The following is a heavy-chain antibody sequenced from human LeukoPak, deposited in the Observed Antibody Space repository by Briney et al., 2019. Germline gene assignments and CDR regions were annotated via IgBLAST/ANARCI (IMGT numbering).Heavy chain of an antibody. J-gene: IGHJ4*02. D-gene: IGHD1-26*01. CDR3: ARGGGNYAFDY. CDR2: IYSGGGT. V-gene: IGHV3-53*01. CDR1: GFTVSSNY. Sequence: GGSLRLSCAASGFTVSSNYMSWVRQAPRKGLEWVSVIYSGGGTYYADSVRGRFTISRDNSKSTLYLQMNSLRAEDTAVYYCARGGGNYAFDYWGQGTLVTVSS.